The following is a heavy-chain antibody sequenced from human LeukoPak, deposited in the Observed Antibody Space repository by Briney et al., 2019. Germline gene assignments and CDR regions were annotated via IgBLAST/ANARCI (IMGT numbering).Heavy chain of an antibody. CDR3: ARAAYSSTWYSRYFDL. Sequence: GGSLRLSCAASGFTFSSYWMSWVRQAPGKGLEWVANIKQDGSEKYYVDSVKGRFTISRENAKNSLYLQMNSLRAGDTAVYYCARAAYSSTWYSRYFDLWGRGTLVTVSS. CDR1: GFTFSSYW. CDR2: IKQDGSEK. J-gene: IGHJ2*01. D-gene: IGHD6-13*01. V-gene: IGHV3-7*01.